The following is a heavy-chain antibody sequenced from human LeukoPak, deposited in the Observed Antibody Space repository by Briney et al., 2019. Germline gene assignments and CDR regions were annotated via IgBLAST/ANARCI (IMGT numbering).Heavy chain of an antibody. CDR3: AIGGVYSSSWYDAFDI. Sequence: SETLSLTCAVYGGSFSGYYWSWIRQPPGKGLEWIGEINHSGSTNYNPSLKSRVTISVDTSKNQFSLKLSSVTAADTAVYYCAIGGVYSSSWYDAFDIWGQGTMVTVSS. CDR2: INHSGST. V-gene: IGHV4-34*01. D-gene: IGHD6-13*01. J-gene: IGHJ3*02. CDR1: GGSFSGYY.